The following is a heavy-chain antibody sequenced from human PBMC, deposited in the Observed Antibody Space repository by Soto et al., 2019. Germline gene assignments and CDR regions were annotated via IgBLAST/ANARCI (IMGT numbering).Heavy chain of an antibody. CDR3: ARGDWSLFDY. V-gene: IGHV1-3*05. J-gene: IGHJ4*02. CDR2: INAGNGNT. Sequence: QVQLVQSGAEEKKPGASVKVSWKASGYTFTSYAIHWVRQAPGQRLEWMGWINAGNGNTKYSQKLQGRVTIIRDTSASTAYMELSSLKSEDTAVYYCARGDWSLFDYWGQGTLVTVSP. D-gene: IGHD3-9*01. CDR1: GYTFTSYA.